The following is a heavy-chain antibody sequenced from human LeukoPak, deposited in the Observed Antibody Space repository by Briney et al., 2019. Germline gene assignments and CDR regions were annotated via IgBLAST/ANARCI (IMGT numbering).Heavy chain of an antibody. CDR3: ARVSRDDTAA. J-gene: IGHJ5*02. D-gene: IGHD3-22*01. CDR1: GFTFSGYF. Sequence: PGGSLRLSCVASGFTFSGYFMNWVRQGPGKGLEWVASIKQDGSDKYYVDSVKGRFTVSRDNAKNSLYLQMSSLRVEDTAVYYRARVSRDDTAAWGQGTLVTVSS. V-gene: IGHV3-7*01. CDR2: IKQDGSDK.